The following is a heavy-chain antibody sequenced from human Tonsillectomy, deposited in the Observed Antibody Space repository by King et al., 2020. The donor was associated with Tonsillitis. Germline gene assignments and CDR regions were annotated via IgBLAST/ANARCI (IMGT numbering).Heavy chain of an antibody. J-gene: IGHJ4*02. CDR2: IYHSGST. D-gene: IGHD3-22*01. CDR3: ARILTYYYDSSGYD. Sequence: MQLQESGPGLVKPSETLPLTCAVSGYSISSGYYWGWIRQPPGKGLEWIGTIYHSGSTYYNPSLKSRVTISLDTSKNQFSLKLSSVTAADTAVYYCARILTYYYDSSGYDWGQGALVTVSS. CDR1: GYSISSGYY. V-gene: IGHV4-38-2*01.